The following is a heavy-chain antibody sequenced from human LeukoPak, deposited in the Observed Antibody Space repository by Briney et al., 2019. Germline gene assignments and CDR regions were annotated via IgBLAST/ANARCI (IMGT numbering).Heavy chain of an antibody. Sequence: ASVKVSCKASGGTFSSYAISWVRQAPGQGLEWMGGIIPIFGTANYAQKFQGRVTITADESTSTAYMELSSLRSEDTAVYYCARDPQGWFDPWGQGTLVTVSS. CDR1: GGTFSSYA. CDR2: IIPIFGTA. CDR3: ARDPQGWFDP. V-gene: IGHV1-69*13. J-gene: IGHJ5*02.